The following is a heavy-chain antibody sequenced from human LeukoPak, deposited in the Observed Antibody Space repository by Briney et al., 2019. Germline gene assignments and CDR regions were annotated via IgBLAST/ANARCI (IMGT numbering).Heavy chain of an antibody. CDR3: ARGGITMMVGAFDI. Sequence: PSETLSLTCTVSGSSISSYYWSWIRQPAGKGLEWIGRIYTSGTTSYNPSLKSRVTMSLDTAKNQFSLKLGSVTAADTAVYYCARGGITMMVGAFDIWGQGTMDTVSS. CDR2: IYTSGTT. V-gene: IGHV4-4*07. CDR1: GSSISSYY. D-gene: IGHD3-22*01. J-gene: IGHJ3*02.